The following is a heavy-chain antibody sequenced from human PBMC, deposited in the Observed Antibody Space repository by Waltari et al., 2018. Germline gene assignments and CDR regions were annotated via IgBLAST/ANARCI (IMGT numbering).Heavy chain of an antibody. CDR1: GYSFTSSW. V-gene: IGHV5-51*03. CDR2: SYPGYSDT. J-gene: IGHJ4*02. D-gene: IGHD6-13*01. CDR3: ARLGSSSGWIGY. Sequence: EVQLVQSGAEVKEPGESLTISCTDSGYSFTSSWIGWVRQMPGKGLEWMGISYPGYSDTRYSPSFQGQATISADKSISTAYLQWSSLKASDTAMDYCARLGSSSGWIGYWGQGTLVTVSS.